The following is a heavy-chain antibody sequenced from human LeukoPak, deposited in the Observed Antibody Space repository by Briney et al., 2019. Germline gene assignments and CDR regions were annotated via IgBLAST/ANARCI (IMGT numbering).Heavy chain of an antibody. CDR1: GFTFNDYA. Sequence: QTGRSLRLSCAASGFTFNDYAMHSVRQAPGKGLEWLCFISGDGDNTYYAESVRGRFTISRDSSKTSLYLQMNSLRTEDTALYYCANGLGDSGYYPLDSWGRGTLVTVSS. D-gene: IGHD3-3*01. V-gene: IGHV3-43*02. CDR3: ANGLGDSGYYPLDS. J-gene: IGHJ4*02. CDR2: ISGDGDNT.